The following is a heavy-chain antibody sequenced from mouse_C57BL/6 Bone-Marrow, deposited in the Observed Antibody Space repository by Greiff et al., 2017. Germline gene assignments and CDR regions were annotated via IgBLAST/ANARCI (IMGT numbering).Heavy chain of an antibody. CDR1: GYSITSGYY. CDR2: ISYDGSN. J-gene: IGHJ3*01. V-gene: IGHV3-6*01. CDR3: ATLLLLRFAY. D-gene: IGHD2-3*01. Sequence: ESGPGLVKPSQSLSLTCSVTGYSITSGYYWNWIRQFPGNKLEWMGYISYDGSNNYNPSLKNRISITRDTSKNQFFLKLNSVTTEDTATYCCATLLLLRFAYWGQGTLVTVSA.